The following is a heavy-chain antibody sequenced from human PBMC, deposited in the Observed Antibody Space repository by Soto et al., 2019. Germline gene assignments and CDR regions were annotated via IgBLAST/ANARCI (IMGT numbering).Heavy chain of an antibody. CDR3: AREGGVVSYYYGMDV. V-gene: IGHV3-30-3*01. Sequence: GGSLRLSCAASGFTFSSYAMHWVRQAPGKGLEWVAVISYDGSNKYYADSVKGRFTISRDNSKNTLYLQMNSLRAEDTAVYYCAREGGVVSYYYGMDVWGQGXTVTVSS. D-gene: IGHD3-22*01. CDR1: GFTFSSYA. CDR2: ISYDGSNK. J-gene: IGHJ6*02.